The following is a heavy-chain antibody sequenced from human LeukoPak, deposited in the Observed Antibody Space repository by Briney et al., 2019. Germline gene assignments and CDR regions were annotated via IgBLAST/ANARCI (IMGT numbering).Heavy chain of an antibody. CDR3: ARDHENYYDSSGYYYGTVSDY. D-gene: IGHD3-22*01. Sequence: SVKVSCKASGGTFSSYAISWVRQAPGQGLEWMGRIIPIFGIANYAQKFQGRVTMTRDTSISTAYMELSRLRSDDTAVYYCARDHENYYDSSGYYYGTVSDYWGQGTLVTVSS. V-gene: IGHV1-69*04. CDR2: IIPIFGIA. J-gene: IGHJ4*02. CDR1: GGTFSSYA.